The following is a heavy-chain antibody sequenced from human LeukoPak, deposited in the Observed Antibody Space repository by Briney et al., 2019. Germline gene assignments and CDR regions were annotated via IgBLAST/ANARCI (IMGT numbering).Heavy chain of an antibody. CDR1: GGTFSSYA. J-gene: IGHJ5*02. CDR3: AKEEEAYCGGDCYWFDP. D-gene: IGHD2-21*02. CDR2: IIPIFGTA. Sequence: GASVKVSCKASGGTFSSYAISWVRQAPGQGLEWMGGIIPIFGTANYAQKFQGRVTITADESTSTAYMELSSLRSEDTAVYYCAKEEEAYCGGDCYWFDPWGQGTLVTVSS. V-gene: IGHV1-69*13.